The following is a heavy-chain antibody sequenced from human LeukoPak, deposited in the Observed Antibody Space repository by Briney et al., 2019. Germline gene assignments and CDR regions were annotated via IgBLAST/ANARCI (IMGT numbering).Heavy chain of an antibody. CDR1: GYTFTGYY. V-gene: IGHV1-2*02. CDR2: INPNSGGT. J-gene: IGHJ4*02. Sequence: ASVKVSCKASGYTFTGYYMHWVRQAPGTGLEWMGWINPNSGGTNYAQKFQGRVTMTGDTSISTAYMELSRLRSDDTAVYYCARLSTLAAAARDYWGQGTLVTVSS. D-gene: IGHD6-13*01. CDR3: ARLSTLAAAARDY.